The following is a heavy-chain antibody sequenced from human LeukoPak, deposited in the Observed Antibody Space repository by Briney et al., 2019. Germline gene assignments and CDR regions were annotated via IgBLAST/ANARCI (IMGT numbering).Heavy chain of an antibody. Sequence: PGGSLRLSCAASGFTFSSYAMHWVRQAPGKGLEYVSAISSNGGSTYYANSVKGRFTISRDNSKNTLYLQMGSLRAEDMAVYYCARGSSGWSGLTDYWGRRTLVTVSS. J-gene: IGHJ4*02. D-gene: IGHD6-19*01. V-gene: IGHV3-64*01. CDR1: GFTFSSYA. CDR2: ISSNGGST. CDR3: ARGSSGWSGLTDY.